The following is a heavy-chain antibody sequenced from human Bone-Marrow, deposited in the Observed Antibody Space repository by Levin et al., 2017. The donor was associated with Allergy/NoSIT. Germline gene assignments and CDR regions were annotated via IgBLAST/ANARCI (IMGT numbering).Heavy chain of an antibody. J-gene: IGHJ4*02. CDR3: ARSSGWYFPQYYFDY. V-gene: IGHV3-30-3*01. CDR2: ISYDGSNK. CDR1: GFTFSSYA. D-gene: IGHD6-19*01. Sequence: GGSLRLSCAASGFTFSSYAMHWVRQAPGKGLEWVAVISYDGSNKYYADSVKGRFTISRDNSKNTLYLQMNSLRAEDTAVYYCARSSGWYFPQYYFDYWGQGTLVTVSS.